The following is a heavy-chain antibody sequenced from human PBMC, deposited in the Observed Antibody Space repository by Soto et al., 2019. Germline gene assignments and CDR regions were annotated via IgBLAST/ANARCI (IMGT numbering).Heavy chain of an antibody. CDR3: ARDSSGWYLDY. D-gene: IGHD6-19*01. V-gene: IGHV4-39*07. CDR2: IYYSGST. CDR1: GGSISSSSYY. Sequence: PSETLSLTCTVSGGSISSSSYYWGWIRQPPGKGLEWSGSIYYSGSTYYNPSLKSRVTISVDTSKNQFSLKLSSVTAADTAVYYCARDSSGWYLDYWGQGTLVTV. J-gene: IGHJ4*02.